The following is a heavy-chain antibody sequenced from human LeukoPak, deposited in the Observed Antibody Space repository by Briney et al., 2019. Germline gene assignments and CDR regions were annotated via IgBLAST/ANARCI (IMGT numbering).Heavy chain of an antibody. Sequence: ASVKVSCKVSGYTLTELSMHWVRQAPGKGLEWMGGFDPEDGETIYAQKFQGRVTMTEDTSTDTAYMELSSLRSEDTAVYYCAREPTGPSGIAAAGIDYWGQGTLVTVSS. J-gene: IGHJ4*02. V-gene: IGHV1-24*01. CDR3: AREPTGPSGIAAAGIDY. D-gene: IGHD6-13*01. CDR2: FDPEDGET. CDR1: GYTLTELS.